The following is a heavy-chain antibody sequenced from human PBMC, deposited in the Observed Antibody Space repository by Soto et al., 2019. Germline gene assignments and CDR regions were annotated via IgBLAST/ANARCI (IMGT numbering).Heavy chain of an antibody. Sequence: SVKVSCKAAGGTFSSYAINWVRQAPGQGLEWMGGIIPMFGKANYAQKFQGRVTITADESTSTAYMELSSLRSEDNALYYCATGGSTYASSGYPKNNWLDPWG. V-gene: IGHV1-69*13. CDR1: GGTFSSYA. CDR3: ATGGSTYASSGYPKNNWLDP. J-gene: IGHJ5*02. D-gene: IGHD3-22*01. CDR2: IIPMFGKA.